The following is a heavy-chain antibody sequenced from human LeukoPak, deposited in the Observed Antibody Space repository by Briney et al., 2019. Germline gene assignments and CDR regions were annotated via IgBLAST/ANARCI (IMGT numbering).Heavy chain of an antibody. J-gene: IGHJ5*02. CDR2: IHPNTGAT. V-gene: IGHV1-2*02. Sequence: ASVKVSCKSSGHTFTNYYSHWVRQAPGQGLEWLGWIHPNTGATNYAQKFQGRVTVTRDTSISTTYVELSRLTSADTAVYYCASYASGYNWLKVWGQGTLSPSPQ. CDR1: GHTFTNYY. CDR3: ASYASGYNWLKV. D-gene: IGHD2-2*01.